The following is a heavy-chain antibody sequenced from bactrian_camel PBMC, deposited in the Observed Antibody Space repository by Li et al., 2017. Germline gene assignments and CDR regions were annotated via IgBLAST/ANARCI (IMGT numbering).Heavy chain of an antibody. CDR1: GSPYRTQC. V-gene: IGHV3S53*01. CDR3: AAGAYYNYYDNCLGNFGY. J-gene: IGHJ6*01. D-gene: IGHD4*01. Sequence: HVQLVESGGGSVQAGGSLRLSCAASGSPYRTQCMGWFRQAPGKEREQVAVFDNDGAAIYADSVKGRFTISRDNAKNTVYLQMNSLKPEDTATYYCAAGAYYNYYDNCLGNFGYWGQGTQVTVS. CDR2: FDNDGAA.